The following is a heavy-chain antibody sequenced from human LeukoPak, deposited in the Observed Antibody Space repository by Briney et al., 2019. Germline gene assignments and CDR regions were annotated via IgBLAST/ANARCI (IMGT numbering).Heavy chain of an antibody. V-gene: IGHV3-64*01. D-gene: IGHD1-26*01. Sequence: PGGSLRLSCAASGFTLSSYAMHWVRQAPGKGLEYVSAISKNGGNTYYANSVKGRFSISRDNSKNTLYLQMGSLRTEDMAVYYCARVGAGRYYQYYYMDVWGKGTTVTVSS. CDR2: ISKNGGNT. CDR3: ARVGAGRYYQYYYMDV. CDR1: GFTLSSYA. J-gene: IGHJ6*03.